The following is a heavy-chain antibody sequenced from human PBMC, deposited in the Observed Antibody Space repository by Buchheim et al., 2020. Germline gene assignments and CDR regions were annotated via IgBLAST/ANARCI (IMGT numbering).Heavy chain of an antibody. J-gene: IGHJ6*02. CDR2: INPNSGGT. V-gene: IGHV1-2*04. CDR3: ARDYQNYYDSSGSPRGYYYYYGMDV. Sequence: QVQLVQSGAEVKKPGASVKVSCKASGYTFTGYYMHWVRQAPGQGLEWMGWINPNSGGTNYAQKFQGWVTMTRDTSISTAYMELSRLRSDDTAVYYCARDYQNYYDSSGSPRGYYYYYGMDVWGQGTT. CDR1: GYTFTGYY. D-gene: IGHD3-22*01.